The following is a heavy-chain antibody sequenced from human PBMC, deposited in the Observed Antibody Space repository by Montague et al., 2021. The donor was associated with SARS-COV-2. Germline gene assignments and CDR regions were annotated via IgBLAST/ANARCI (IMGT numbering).Heavy chain of an antibody. CDR3: ARRVATWGFRFDS. Sequence: SETLSLTCTVSGASISSSSFFWGWIRQPPGKELEWIGTDTCSGDYNYMPSRGSRITMSVDTYKNQLSLKVYSVTAADTAVYYCARRVATWGFRFDSWGQGALVTVSS. D-gene: IGHD3-16*01. CDR1: GASISSSSFF. J-gene: IGHJ4*02. CDR2: DTCSGDY. V-gene: IGHV4-39*01.